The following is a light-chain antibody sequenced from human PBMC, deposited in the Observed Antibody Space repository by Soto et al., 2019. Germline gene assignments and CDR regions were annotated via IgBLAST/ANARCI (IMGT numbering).Light chain of an antibody. J-gene: IGLJ2*01. CDR2: LDSDGSH. CDR1: SGHSSYA. V-gene: IGLV4-69*01. CDR3: QPWGTGIHVV. Sequence: QLVLTQSPSASASLGASVKLTCTLSSGHSSYAIAWHQQQPEKGPRYLMKLDSDGSHTKGDAIPDRFSGSSSGAERYLTIPTLQSEDEADYNCQPWGTGIHVVFGGGTKVTVL.